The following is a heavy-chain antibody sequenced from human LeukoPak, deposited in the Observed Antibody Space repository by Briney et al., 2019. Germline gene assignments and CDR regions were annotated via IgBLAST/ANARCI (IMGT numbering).Heavy chain of an antibody. CDR3: AKANWVSNADAVW. D-gene: IGHD1-1*01. Sequence: GGSLRLSCAASGFTFSTYAMSWVRRAPARGLEWVSSIRGGGDTFYADSVKGRFTLSRDDSRNTVYLQLNNLRVEDTAVYYSAKANWVSNADAVWWGQGTLVTVSS. CDR2: IRGGGDT. J-gene: IGHJ4*02. V-gene: IGHV3-23*01. CDR1: GFTFSTYA.